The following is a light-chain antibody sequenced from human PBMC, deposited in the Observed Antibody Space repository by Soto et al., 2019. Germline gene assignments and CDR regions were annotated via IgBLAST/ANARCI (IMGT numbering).Light chain of an antibody. CDR3: SSYTISRTYV. CDR2: NVY. Sequence: QSALTQPASVSGSPGQSITISCTGPNINVGSYNYVSWHQQHPGKAPKLMIYNVYDRPSGISNRFSGSKSGNTASLTISGLQGEDEADYYCSSYTISRTYVFGTGTKLTVL. V-gene: IGLV2-14*03. J-gene: IGLJ1*01. CDR1: NINVGSYNY.